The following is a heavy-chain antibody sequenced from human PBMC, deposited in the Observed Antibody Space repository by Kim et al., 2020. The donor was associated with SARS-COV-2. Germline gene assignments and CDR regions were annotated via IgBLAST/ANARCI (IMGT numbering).Heavy chain of an antibody. CDR2: INHSGST. CDR1: GGSFSGYY. V-gene: IGHV4-34*01. CDR3: ARGRSGITVFGVVLTSYYMDV. Sequence: SETLSLTCAVYGGSFSGYYWSWIRQPPGKGLEWIGEINHSGSTNYNPSLKSRVTISVDTSKNQFSLKLSSVTAADTAVYYCARGRSGITVFGVVLTSYYMDVWGKGTTVTVSS. J-gene: IGHJ6*03. D-gene: IGHD3-3*01.